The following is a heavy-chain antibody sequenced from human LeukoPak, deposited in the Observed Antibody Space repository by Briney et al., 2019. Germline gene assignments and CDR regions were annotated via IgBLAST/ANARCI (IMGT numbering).Heavy chain of an antibody. CDR3: ARLRVEEVAATPRHYYYGMDV. J-gene: IGHJ6*02. Sequence: PGGSLRLSCAASGFTFSSYSMYWVRQAPGKGLEWVSYISSSSSTIYYADSVKGRFTISRDNAKNLLYLQMNSLRAEDTAVYYCARLRVEEVAATPRHYYYGMDVWGQGTTVTVSS. CDR2: ISSSSSTI. V-gene: IGHV3-48*04. CDR1: GFTFSSYS. D-gene: IGHD2-15*01.